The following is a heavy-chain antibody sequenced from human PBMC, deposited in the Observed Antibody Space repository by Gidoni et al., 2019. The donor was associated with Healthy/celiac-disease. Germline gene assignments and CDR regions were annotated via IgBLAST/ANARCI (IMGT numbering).Heavy chain of an antibody. Sequence: VQLQQWGAGLLKPSETLSLTCAVYGGSFRGYYWTWIRQPPGKGLEWLGEINHSGSTNYTPSLKSRVTMSVDTSKNQFSLKLNSVTAADTAIYYCARGDIATTGAPFDYWGQGTLVIVSS. CDR1: GGSFRGYY. D-gene: IGHD6-13*01. CDR3: ARGDIATTGAPFDY. CDR2: INHSGST. J-gene: IGHJ4*02. V-gene: IGHV4-34*01.